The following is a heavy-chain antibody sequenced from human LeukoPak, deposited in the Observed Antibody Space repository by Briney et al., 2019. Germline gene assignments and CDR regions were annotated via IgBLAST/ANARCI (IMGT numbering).Heavy chain of an antibody. CDR1: GDSVSSYY. J-gene: IGHJ4*02. CDR3: ARMANDYVAGPLRYFDF. V-gene: IGHV4-59*08. CDR2: IHYSGST. Sequence: SETLSLTCTVSGDSVSSYYWSWIRQPPGKGLEWIGYIHYSGSTNYNPSLKSRVTISVDTSKNQFSLKLSPVTAADTAVFYCARMANDYVAGPLRYFDFWGQGTLVAVSS. D-gene: IGHD3-16*01.